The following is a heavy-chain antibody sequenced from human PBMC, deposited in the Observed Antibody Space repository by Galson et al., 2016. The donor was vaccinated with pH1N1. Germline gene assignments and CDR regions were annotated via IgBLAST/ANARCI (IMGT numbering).Heavy chain of an antibody. J-gene: IGHJ6*02. CDR3: ARTYYEYIWGSQQSVLGMDV. Sequence: PALVKPTQTLTLTCTFSGFSLSTNGMRVSWIRQPPEKALEWLARIDWDDERFYSTSLKTRLTISKDTSKNQVVLTMTNMDPVDTATYYCARTYYEYIWGSQQSVLGMDVWGQGTTVTVSS. CDR2: IDWDDER. CDR1: GFSLSTNGMR. V-gene: IGHV2-70*04. D-gene: IGHD3-16*01.